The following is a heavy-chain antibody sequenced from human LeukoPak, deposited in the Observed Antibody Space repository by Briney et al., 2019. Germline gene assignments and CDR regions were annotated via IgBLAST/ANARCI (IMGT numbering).Heavy chain of an antibody. CDR3: AREVGYSTSYYGRFDP. CDR2: VNVNNGDT. V-gene: IGHV1-2*06. CDR1: GYTLTELS. J-gene: IGHJ5*02. D-gene: IGHD3-22*01. Sequence: ASVKVSCKVSGYTLTELSMHWVRQAPGKGLEWMGRVNVNNGDTKYAQKFQGRVTMTRDTSITTVYMELASLRSDDTAVFYCAREVGYSTSYYGRFDPWGQGTLVIVSS.